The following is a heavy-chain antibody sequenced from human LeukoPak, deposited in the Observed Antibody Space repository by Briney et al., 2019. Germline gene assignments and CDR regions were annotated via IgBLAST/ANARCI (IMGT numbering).Heavy chain of an antibody. CDR1: GGSISDYY. Sequence: SETLSLTCTVSGGSISDYYWSWIRQPPGKGLEWIGYIYYSGSTNYNPSLKSRVTISVDTSKNQFSLKLSSVTAADTAVYYCARSIWFGELLPDYWGQGTLVTVSS. CDR3: ARSIWFGELLPDY. D-gene: IGHD3-10*01. V-gene: IGHV4-59*08. J-gene: IGHJ4*02. CDR2: IYYSGST.